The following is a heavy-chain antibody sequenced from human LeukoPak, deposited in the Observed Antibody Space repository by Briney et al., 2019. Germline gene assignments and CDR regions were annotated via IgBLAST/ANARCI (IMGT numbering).Heavy chain of an antibody. CDR1: GGSISSGGYY. CDR3: ARSGLEFWSGYYTGRGYYMDV. V-gene: IGHV4-30-2*01. Sequence: SQTLSLTCTVSGGSISSGGYYWSWIRQPPGKGLEWIGYIYHSGSTFYNPSLRGRVSISVDRSKNQFSLKLSSVTAADTAVYYCARSGLEFWSGYYTGRGYYMDVWGKGTTVTVSS. D-gene: IGHD3-3*01. J-gene: IGHJ6*03. CDR2: IYHSGST.